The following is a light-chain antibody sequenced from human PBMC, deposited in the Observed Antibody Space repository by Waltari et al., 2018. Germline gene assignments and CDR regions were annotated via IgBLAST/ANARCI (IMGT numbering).Light chain of an antibody. CDR3: QQYNDLVT. CDR1: QSVGSD. Sequence: EIVMTQSPATLSLSPGETATLSCRASQSVGSDLAWYLQKPGQAPKVLVHSAHFRAIGIPDRFSGSGSRTDFTLTINSLEPEDVGVFYCQQYNDLVTFGGGTKVDIK. J-gene: IGKJ4*01. CDR2: SAH. V-gene: IGKV3D-15*01.